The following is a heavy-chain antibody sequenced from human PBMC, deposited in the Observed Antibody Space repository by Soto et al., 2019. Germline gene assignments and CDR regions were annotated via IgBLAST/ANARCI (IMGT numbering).Heavy chain of an antibody. V-gene: IGHV3-23*01. Sequence: GSLRLSCAASGFIFENFGMSWVRQGPGKGLEWTSSISGIGFKKYYAHSVKGRFTISRDNSKSTVYLELDNLSAEDTAVYHCAKNQGVELVPLATVDWFDPWGQGSVVTVSS. D-gene: IGHD1-26*01. J-gene: IGHJ5*02. CDR1: GFIFENFG. CDR3: AKNQGVELVPLATVDWFDP. CDR2: ISGIGFKK.